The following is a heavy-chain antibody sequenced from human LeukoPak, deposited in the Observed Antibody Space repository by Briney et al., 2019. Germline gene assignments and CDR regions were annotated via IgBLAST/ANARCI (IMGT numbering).Heavy chain of an antibody. Sequence: GGSLRLSCAASGFTFSDYDMHWVRQAPGKGLEWVAVISYDGSRKHYGDSVKGRFTIPRDNSKNTLYLQMNSLRAEDTAVYYCAKDPLSPPYDFWSGTFDYWGQGTLVTVSS. CDR1: GFTFSDYD. D-gene: IGHD3-3*01. V-gene: IGHV3-30*18. J-gene: IGHJ4*02. CDR2: ISYDGSRK. CDR3: AKDPLSPPYDFWSGTFDY.